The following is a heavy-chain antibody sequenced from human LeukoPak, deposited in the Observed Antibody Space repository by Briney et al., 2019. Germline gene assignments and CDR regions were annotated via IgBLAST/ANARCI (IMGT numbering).Heavy chain of an antibody. CDR2: IYYSGST. CDR1: GGSISSSSYY. J-gene: IGHJ5*02. CDR3: ARFSGDIVVVVAATPGFDP. D-gene: IGHD2-15*01. Sequence: KTSETLSLTCTVSGGSISSSSYYWGWIRQPPGKGLEWIGSIYYSGSTYYNPSLKSRVTISVDTSKNQFSLKLSSVTAADTAVYYCARFSGDIVVVVAATPGFDPWGQGTLVTVSS. V-gene: IGHV4-39*07.